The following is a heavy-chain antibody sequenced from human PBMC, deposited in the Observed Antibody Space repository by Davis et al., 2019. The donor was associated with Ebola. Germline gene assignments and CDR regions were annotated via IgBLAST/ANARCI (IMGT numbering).Heavy chain of an antibody. D-gene: IGHD3-3*01. CDR1: GYSISSGYY. CDR2: IYHSGST. CDR3: ARGGGIFGGEDAFDI. J-gene: IGHJ3*02. Sequence: PSETLSLTCTVSGYSISSGYYWGWIRQPPGKGLEWIGSIYHSGSTYYNPSLKSRVTISVDTSKNQFSLKLSSVTAADTAVYYCARGGGIFGGEDAFDIWGQGTMVTVSS. V-gene: IGHV4-38-2*02.